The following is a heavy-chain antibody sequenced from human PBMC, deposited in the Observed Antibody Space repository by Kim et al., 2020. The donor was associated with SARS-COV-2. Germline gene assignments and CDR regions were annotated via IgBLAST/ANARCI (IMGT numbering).Heavy chain of an antibody. D-gene: IGHD2-2*01. CDR3: ARGWRDGSTLYVMLDY. CDR1: EFTFNDYW. Sequence: GGSLRLSCAASEFTFNDYWMHWVRQAPGKGLVWVSRIRSDGSSTNYADSVKGRFTISRDNAKNTLYLQMNSLRAEDTAIYFCARGWRDGSTLYVMLDYWGQGTLVTVSS. CDR2: IRSDGSST. J-gene: IGHJ4*01. V-gene: IGHV3-74*01.